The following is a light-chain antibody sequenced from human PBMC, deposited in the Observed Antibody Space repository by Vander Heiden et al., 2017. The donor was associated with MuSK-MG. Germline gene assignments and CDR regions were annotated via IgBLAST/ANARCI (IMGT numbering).Light chain of an antibody. Sequence: VLPQYAGTLSLSPGERATLSCRASPSVGSNKLAWYQQRPGQPPRLLIYDASSRATGIPDSFSGSGSGTDFTLTISRMEPEDFAVYYCQQYGSSPRTFGQGTKVEIK. J-gene: IGKJ1*01. CDR2: DAS. CDR3: QQYGSSPRT. CDR1: PSVGSNK. V-gene: IGKV3-20*01.